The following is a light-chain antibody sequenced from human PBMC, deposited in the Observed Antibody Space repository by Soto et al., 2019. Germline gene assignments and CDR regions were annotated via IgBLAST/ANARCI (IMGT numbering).Light chain of an antibody. CDR2: DTV. CDR3: LLPYNGPYV. CDR1: TGTVTSGHY. V-gene: IGLV7-46*01. Sequence: QALVTQEPSLTVSPGGTVTLTCGSSTGTVTSGHYPYWFQQKPGQAPRTLIYDTVKKHSWTPARFSGSLLGGKAALTLSGAQPEDEADYYCLLPYNGPYVVGTGTKVTVL. J-gene: IGLJ1*01.